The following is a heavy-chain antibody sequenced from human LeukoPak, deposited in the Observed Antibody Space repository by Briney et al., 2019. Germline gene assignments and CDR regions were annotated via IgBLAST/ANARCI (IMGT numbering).Heavy chain of an antibody. J-gene: IGHJ4*02. CDR3: ARDPLYGDYFDY. D-gene: IGHD4-17*01. CDR2: INTSGGT. Sequence: SETLSLTCTVSGGSISSYYWSWIRQPAGKGLEWIGRINTSGGTNYNPSLKSRVTMSVDTSKNQFSLKLSSVTAADTAVYYCARDPLYGDYFDYWGQGTLVTVSS. V-gene: IGHV4-4*07. CDR1: GGSISSYY.